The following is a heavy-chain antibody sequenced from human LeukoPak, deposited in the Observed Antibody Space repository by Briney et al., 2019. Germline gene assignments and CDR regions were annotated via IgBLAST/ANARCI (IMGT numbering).Heavy chain of an antibody. Sequence: PSETLSLTCAVYAGSFSGYYWSWIRQPHEKGREWIGEINHSGRTSYNASLKSRVTLSGDTSKNQFSLKRRAVTVADTAGYSWAVLAGQLAFDFWGQGTLVTVSS. D-gene: IGHD3-16*01. CDR3: AVLAGQLAFDF. V-gene: IGHV4-34*01. CDR2: INHSGRT. J-gene: IGHJ4*02. CDR1: AGSFSGYY.